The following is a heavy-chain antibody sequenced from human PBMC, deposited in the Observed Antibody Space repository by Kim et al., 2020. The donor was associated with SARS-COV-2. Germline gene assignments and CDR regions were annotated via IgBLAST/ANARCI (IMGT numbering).Heavy chain of an antibody. D-gene: IGHD3-3*01. V-gene: IGHV4-39*01. J-gene: IGHJ4*02. Sequence: SETLSLTCTVSGGSISSSSYYWGWIRQPPGKGLEWIGSIYYSGSTYYNPSLKSRVTISVDTSKNQFSLKLSSVTAADTAVYYCARADYDFWSGPSIIDYLGQGTLVTVSS. CDR2: IYYSGST. CDR3: ARADYDFWSGPSIIDY. CDR1: GGSISSSSYY.